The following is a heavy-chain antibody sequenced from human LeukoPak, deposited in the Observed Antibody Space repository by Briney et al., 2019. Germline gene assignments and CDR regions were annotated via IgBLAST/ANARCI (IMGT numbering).Heavy chain of an antibody. Sequence: PSETLSLTCAVYGGSFGGYYWSWIRQPPGKGLEWIGEINHSGSTNYNPSLKSRVTISVDTSKNQFSLKLSSVTAADTAVYYCARGGGYNWFDPWGQGTLVTVSS. CDR1: GGSFGGYY. CDR2: INHSGST. CDR3: ARGGGYNWFDP. V-gene: IGHV4-34*01. J-gene: IGHJ5*02.